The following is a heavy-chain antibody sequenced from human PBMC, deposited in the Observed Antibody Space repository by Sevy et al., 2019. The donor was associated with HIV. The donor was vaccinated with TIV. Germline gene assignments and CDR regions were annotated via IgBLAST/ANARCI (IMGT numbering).Heavy chain of an antibody. V-gene: IGHV3-30*02. D-gene: IGHD1-26*01. J-gene: IGHJ4*02. CDR3: ARDLVGATSD. Sequence: GGSLRLSCAASGFTFSSYVMHWVRQAPGKGLEWVAFIWDEGRDKYYADSVKGRFTISVDNSKNMLYLQMNSLRPEDTAVYYCARDLVGATSDWGQGTLVTVSS. CDR1: GFTFSSYV. CDR2: IWDEGRDK.